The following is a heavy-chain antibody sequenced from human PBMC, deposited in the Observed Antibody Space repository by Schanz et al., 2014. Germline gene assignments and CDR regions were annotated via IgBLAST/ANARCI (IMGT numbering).Heavy chain of an antibody. D-gene: IGHD1-1*01. J-gene: IGHJ5*02. V-gene: IGHV3-23*01. Sequence: GQLLESGGGLVQPGGSLRLSCAASGFTFRGYAMSWVRQAPGRGLEWVSIISGSGGSTYYADSVKGRFTISRDNSKNTLYLQMNSLRAEDTAVYYCARGRVLESWGQGTLVTVSS. CDR1: GFTFRGYA. CDR3: ARGRVLES. CDR2: ISGSGGST.